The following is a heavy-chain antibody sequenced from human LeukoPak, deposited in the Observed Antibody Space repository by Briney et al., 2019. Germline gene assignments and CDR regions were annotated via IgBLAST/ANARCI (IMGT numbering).Heavy chain of an antibody. CDR2: IYYSGST. Sequence: SETLSLTCTVSGGSISSYYWTWIRQPPGKGLEWIGYIYYSGSTNYNPSLKSRVTISVDTSKNQFSLKLTSVTAADTAVYYCARGENSGYFDYCGQGTLVTVSS. D-gene: IGHD1-26*01. V-gene: IGHV4-59*01. CDR3: ARGENSGYFDY. J-gene: IGHJ4*02. CDR1: GGSISSYY.